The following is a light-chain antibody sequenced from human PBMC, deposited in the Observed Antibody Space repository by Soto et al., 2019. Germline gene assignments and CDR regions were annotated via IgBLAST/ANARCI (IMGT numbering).Light chain of an antibody. J-gene: IGLJ3*02. CDR2: DVT. CDR1: SSDVGVYNY. Sequence: HSVLTQPRSVSGSPGQSVTISCTGTSSDVGVYNYVSWYQHHPGKAPKLMIYDVTKRPSGVPDRFSGSKSGNTASLTISGLQAEDEADYYCCSYAGSYTWVFGGGTKLTVL. CDR3: CSYAGSYTWV. V-gene: IGLV2-11*01.